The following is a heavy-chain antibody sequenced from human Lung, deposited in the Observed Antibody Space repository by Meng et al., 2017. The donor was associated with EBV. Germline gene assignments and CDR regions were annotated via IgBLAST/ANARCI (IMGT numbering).Heavy chain of an antibody. V-gene: IGHV3-30*18. D-gene: IGHD1-14*01. CDR1: GFIFSGYG. CDR3: AKDLSGRFDP. CDR2: IPSDASHNK. J-gene: IGHJ5*02. Sequence: QEQLVEWGXGVVQPGWSLRLSCAASGFIFSGYGFHWVRQAPGKGPEWVAIIPSDASHNKYYADSVKGRFTISRDNSKNTLYLQMNSLKIEDTAVYYCAKDLSGRFDPWGQGTLVNVSS.